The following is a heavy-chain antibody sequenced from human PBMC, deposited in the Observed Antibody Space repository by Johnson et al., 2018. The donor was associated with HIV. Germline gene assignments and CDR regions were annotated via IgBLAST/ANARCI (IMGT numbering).Heavy chain of an antibody. CDR1: GFTFDDYG. CDR2: IDWNGGRQ. V-gene: IGHV3-20*04. J-gene: IGHJ3*02. Sequence: EQLVESGGGVVRPGGSLRLSCAASGFTFDDYGMSWVRQAPGKGLEWVSGIDWNGGRQGYVDSVKGRFTISRDNAKNSLYTEMNSLRAEDTALYYCAREVERGLGFDIWGQGTMVTVSS. CDR3: AREVERGLGFDI. D-gene: IGHD5-24*01.